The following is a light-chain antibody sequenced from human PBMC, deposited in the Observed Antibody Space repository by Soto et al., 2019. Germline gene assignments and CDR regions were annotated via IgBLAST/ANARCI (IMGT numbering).Light chain of an antibody. Sequence: DIQMTQSPYSLSASVGDRVTITCRASQSISSYLNWYQQKPGKAPKLLIYKASTLKSGVPSRFSGSGSGTEFTLTISSLQPDDFATYYCQHYNSYSEAFGRGTKVDIK. CDR3: QHYNSYSEA. CDR2: KAS. CDR1: QSISSY. J-gene: IGKJ1*01. V-gene: IGKV1-5*03.